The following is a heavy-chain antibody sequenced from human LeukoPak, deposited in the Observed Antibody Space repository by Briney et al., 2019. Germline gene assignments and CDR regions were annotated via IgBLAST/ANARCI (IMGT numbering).Heavy chain of an antibody. CDR2: IYSGDNT. J-gene: IGHJ6*02. CDR1: GFTISSKY. V-gene: IGHV3-53*01. CDR3: ARSYSNYAPPYGMDV. D-gene: IGHD4-11*01. Sequence: GGSLRLSCAASGFTISSKYMSWVRQAPGKGLECVSIIYSGDNTYYADSVKGRFTISRDNSKNTLYLQMNSLRAEDTAVYYCARSYSNYAPPYGMDVWGQGTTVTVSS.